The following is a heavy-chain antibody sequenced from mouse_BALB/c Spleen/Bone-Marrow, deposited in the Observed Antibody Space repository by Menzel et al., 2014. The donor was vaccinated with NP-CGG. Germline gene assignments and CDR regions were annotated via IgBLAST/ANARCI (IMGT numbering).Heavy chain of an antibody. V-gene: IGHV2-2*02. CDR2: IWSGGST. Sequence: VQLQQSGPGLVQPSQSLSITCTVSGFSLTSYGVHWVRQSPGKGLEWLGVIWSGGSTDYNAAFISRLSISKDNSKSQVFFKMNGLQANDTAIYYCARNQGNYVSWFAYWGQGTLVTVSA. CDR3: ARNQGNYVSWFAY. J-gene: IGHJ3*01. CDR1: GFSLTSYG. D-gene: IGHD2-1*01.